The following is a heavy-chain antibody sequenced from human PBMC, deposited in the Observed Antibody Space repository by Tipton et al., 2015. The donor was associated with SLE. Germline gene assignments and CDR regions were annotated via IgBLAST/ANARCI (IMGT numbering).Heavy chain of an antibody. J-gene: IGHJ1*01. D-gene: IGHD1-26*01. CDR2: ISRSGSMI. V-gene: IGHV3-48*03. CDR3: ARIFSGSYYAAWFQH. CDR1: GFTFTSYE. Sequence: SLRLSCAASGFTFTSYEMNWVRQAPGKGLEWVSYISRSGSMIYYANSVKGRFTISRDNAKKSLYLQMKSLRAEATAIYYCARIFSGSYYAAWFQHWGQVTVVTVSS.